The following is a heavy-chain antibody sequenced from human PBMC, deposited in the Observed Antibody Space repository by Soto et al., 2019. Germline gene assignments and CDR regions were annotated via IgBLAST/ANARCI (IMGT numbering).Heavy chain of an antibody. CDR1: GYTFTGYY. CDR3: ARVNVVVVAATREYYFDY. CDR2: INPNSGGT. J-gene: IGHJ4*02. Sequence: SVKVSCKASGYTFTGYYMHWVRQAPGQGLEWMGWINPNSGGTNYAQKFQGRVTMTRDTSISTAYMELSRLRSDDTAVYYCARVNVVVVAATREYYFDYWGQGTLVTVSS. D-gene: IGHD2-15*01. V-gene: IGHV1-2*02.